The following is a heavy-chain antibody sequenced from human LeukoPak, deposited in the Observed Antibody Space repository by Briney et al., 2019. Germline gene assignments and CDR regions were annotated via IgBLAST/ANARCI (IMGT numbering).Heavy chain of an antibody. V-gene: IGHV4-59*11. CDR1: GVSINSLY. D-gene: IGHD3-22*01. Sequence: SETLSLTCSVSGVSINSLYFIWIRQSPGEGLECIGYIYDSGITKYNPSLKSRVTISVDTSKNQFSLRLRSVTAADTAVYFCARAYSSASWFDPWGQGTLVTVSS. J-gene: IGHJ5*02. CDR3: ARAYSSASWFDP. CDR2: IYDSGIT.